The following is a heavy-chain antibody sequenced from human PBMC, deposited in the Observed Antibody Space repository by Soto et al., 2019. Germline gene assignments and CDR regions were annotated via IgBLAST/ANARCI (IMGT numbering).Heavy chain of an antibody. D-gene: IGHD3-10*01. CDR2: ISWNSGSI. CDR1: GFTFDDYA. V-gene: IGHV3-9*01. Sequence: GGSLRLSCAASGFTFDDYAMHWVRQAPGKGLEWASGISWNSGSIGYADSVKGRFTISRDNAKNSLYLQMNSLRAEDTALYYCAKDIINRGPGMRFDYWGQGALVTVSS. J-gene: IGHJ4*02. CDR3: AKDIINRGPGMRFDY.